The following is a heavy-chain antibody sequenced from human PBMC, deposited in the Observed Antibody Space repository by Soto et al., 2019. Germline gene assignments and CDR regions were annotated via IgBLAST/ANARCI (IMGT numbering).Heavy chain of an antibody. CDR1: GFTFSSYG. D-gene: IGHD1-1*01. Sequence: QVQLVESGGGVVQPGRSLRLSCAAPGFTFSSYGMHWVRQAPGKGLGWVAVISYDESNKYYVDSVKGRFTISRDNSKNTLYLQMNSLRAEDTAVYYCAKQEGDNYYFDYWGQGTLVTVSS. J-gene: IGHJ4*02. V-gene: IGHV3-30*18. CDR2: ISYDESNK. CDR3: AKQEGDNYYFDY.